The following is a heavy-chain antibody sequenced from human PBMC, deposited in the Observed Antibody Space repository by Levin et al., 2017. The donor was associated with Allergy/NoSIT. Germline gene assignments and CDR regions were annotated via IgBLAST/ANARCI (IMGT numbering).Heavy chain of an antibody. Sequence: PGESLKISCAASGFIFSDYAMSWVRQAPGQGLRWVSSLTSNSANTYYATSVKGRFTISRDNSRNTLYLQMSSLGAEDTAVYYCAKYISSQGSPYAFDIWGQGTVVTVSS. J-gene: IGHJ3*02. D-gene: IGHD3-9*01. V-gene: IGHV3-23*01. CDR2: LTSNSANT. CDR3: AKYISSQGSPYAFDI. CDR1: GFIFSDYA.